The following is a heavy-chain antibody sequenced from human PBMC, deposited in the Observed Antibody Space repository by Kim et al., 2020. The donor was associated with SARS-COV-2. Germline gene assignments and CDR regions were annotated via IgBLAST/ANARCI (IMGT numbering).Heavy chain of an antibody. CDR2: INGDGYTT. D-gene: IGHD3-10*01. CDR1: GFTFSTYW. CDR3: ARPTRTICPCYFMDV. J-gene: IGHJ6*03. V-gene: IGHV3-74*01. Sequence: GGSLRLSCEASGFTFSTYWMYWVRQAPGKGLEWVSRINGDGYTTNYADSVEGRFTISRDNAKNTLYLQLNSLTAEDTAVYYCARPTRTICPCYFMDVWGKGTPVTVSS.